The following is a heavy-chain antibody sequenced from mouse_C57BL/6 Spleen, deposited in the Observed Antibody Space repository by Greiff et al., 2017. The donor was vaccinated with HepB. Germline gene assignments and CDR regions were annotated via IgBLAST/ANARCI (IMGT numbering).Heavy chain of an antibody. Sequence: EVKLVESGGGLVKPGGSLKLSCAASGFTFSDYGMHWVRQAPEKGLEWVAYISSGSSTIYYADTVKGRFTISRDHAKNTLFLQMTSLRSEDTAMYYCARSRSLWAMDYWGQGTSVTVSS. CDR2: ISSGSSTI. D-gene: IGHD6-1*01. CDR3: ARSRSLWAMDY. CDR1: GFTFSDYG. J-gene: IGHJ4*01. V-gene: IGHV5-17*01.